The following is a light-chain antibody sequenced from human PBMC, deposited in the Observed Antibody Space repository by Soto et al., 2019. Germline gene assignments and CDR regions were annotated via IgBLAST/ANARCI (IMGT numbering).Light chain of an antibody. CDR2: EVS. CDR3: SSYAGSTLYV. CDR1: SSDVGGYNY. J-gene: IGLJ1*01. Sequence: QSALTQPPSASGSPGQSVTISCTGTSSDVGGYNYVSWYQQHPGKAPKLMIYEVSKRPSGVPDRFSGSKSGNTASLTVSGLQAEDEAHYYCSSYAGSTLYVFGTGTKLTVL. V-gene: IGLV2-8*01.